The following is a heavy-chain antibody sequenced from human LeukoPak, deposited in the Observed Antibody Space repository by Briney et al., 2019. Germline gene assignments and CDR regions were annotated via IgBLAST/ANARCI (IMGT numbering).Heavy chain of an antibody. CDR3: ARILNPESLPDAFDI. D-gene: IGHD3-16*02. CDR2: INPNSGGT. J-gene: IGHJ3*02. CDR1: GYTFTGYY. V-gene: IGHV1-2*02. Sequence: ASVKVSCKASGYTFTGYYMHWVRQAPGQGLEWMGWINPNSGGTNYAQKFQGRVTMTRDTSISTAYMELSRLRSDDTAVYYCARILNPESLPDAFDIWGQGTMVTVSS.